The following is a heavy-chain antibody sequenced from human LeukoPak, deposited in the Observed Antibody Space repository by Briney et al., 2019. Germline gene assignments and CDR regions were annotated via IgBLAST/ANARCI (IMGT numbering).Heavy chain of an antibody. CDR1: GGSISSRSYY. CDR2: IYYSGST. J-gene: IGHJ6*03. CDR3: ASFYCSGGSCYQYSYYYYMDV. Sequence: SETLSLTCTVSGGSISSRSYYWGWIRQPPGKGLEWIGIIYYSGSTYSNPSLRSRVTISVDTSKNQFSLKLSSVTAADTAVYYCASFYCSGGSCYQYSYYYYMDVWGKGTTVTISS. D-gene: IGHD2-15*01. V-gene: IGHV4-39*01.